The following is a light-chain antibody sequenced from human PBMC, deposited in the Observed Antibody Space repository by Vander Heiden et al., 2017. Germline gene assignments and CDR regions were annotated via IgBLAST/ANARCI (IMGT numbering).Light chain of an antibody. J-gene: IGKJ4*01. CDR3: KQYDKLPPLT. CDR2: DAS. CDR1: QDISNY. V-gene: IGKV1-33*01. Sequence: DIQMTQSPSSLSASLGDRVTITCQASQDISNYLNWDQQKPGKAPKLLIYDASNLETAVTSRFSGSGAGTDFTFNISSLQLEDIATYYCKQYDKLPPLTFGGGTKVEIK.